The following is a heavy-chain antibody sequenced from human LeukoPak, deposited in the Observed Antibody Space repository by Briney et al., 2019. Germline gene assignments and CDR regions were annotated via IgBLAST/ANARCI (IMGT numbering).Heavy chain of an antibody. V-gene: IGHV1-18*01. CDR2: IGAYNGNT. D-gene: IGHD2-2*01. Sequence: ASVKVSCKASGYTFTSYGISWVRQAPGQGLEWMGWIGAYNGNTNYAQKLQGRVTMTTDTSTSTAYMELRSLRSDDTAVYYCARDYRPAAASTPSDYWGQGTLVTVSS. J-gene: IGHJ4*02. CDR3: ARDYRPAAASTPSDY. CDR1: GYTFTSYG.